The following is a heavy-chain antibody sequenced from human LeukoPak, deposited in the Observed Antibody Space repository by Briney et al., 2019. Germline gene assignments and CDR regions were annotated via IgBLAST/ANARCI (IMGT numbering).Heavy chain of an antibody. CDR1: GGSISSGGYS. D-gene: IGHD6-13*01. J-gene: IGHJ5*02. CDR2: IYHSGST. Sequence: SETLSLTCAVSGGSISSGGYSWSWIRQPPGRGLEWIGYIYHSGSTYYNPSLKSRVTISVDRSKNQFSLKLSSVTAADTAVYYCAREGIAAAGTHNWFDPWGQGTLVTVSS. V-gene: IGHV4-30-2*01. CDR3: AREGIAAAGTHNWFDP.